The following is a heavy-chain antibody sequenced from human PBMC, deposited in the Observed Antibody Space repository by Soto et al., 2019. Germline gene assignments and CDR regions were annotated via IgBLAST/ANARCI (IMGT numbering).Heavy chain of an antibody. J-gene: IGHJ2*01. V-gene: IGHV4-30-2*01. CDR3: ARSDSYYDRARWYFDL. Sequence: QLQLQESGSGLVKPSQTLSLTCAVSGGSISSGGYSWSWIRQPPGKGLEWIGYIYHSGSTYYNPSPKSRVTISVDRSKNQFSLKLSSVTAADTAVYYCARSDSYYDRARWYFDLWGRGTLVTVSS. D-gene: IGHD3-22*01. CDR1: GGSISSGGYS. CDR2: IYHSGST.